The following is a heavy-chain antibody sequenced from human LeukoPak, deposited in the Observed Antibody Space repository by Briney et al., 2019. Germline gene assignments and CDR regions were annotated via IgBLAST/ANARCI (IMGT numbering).Heavy chain of an antibody. CDR1: GFTFSSYG. D-gene: IGHD3-22*01. V-gene: IGHV3-30*18. CDR2: ISYDGSNK. J-gene: IGHJ4*02. CDR3: AKDPRDYYDSSGYYADY. Sequence: PGGSLRLSCAASGFTFSSYGMHWVRQAPGKGLEWVAVISYDGSNKYYADSVKGRFTISRDNSKNTLYLQMNSLRAGDTAVFYRAKDPRDYYDSSGYYADYWGQGTLVTVSS.